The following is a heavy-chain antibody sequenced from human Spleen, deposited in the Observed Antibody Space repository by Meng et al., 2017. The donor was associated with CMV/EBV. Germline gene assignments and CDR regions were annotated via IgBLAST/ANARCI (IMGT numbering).Heavy chain of an antibody. V-gene: IGHV1-18*01. J-gene: IGHJ4*02. CDR2: VSGENDNT. CDR3: ARAGAAVTTNFDF. Sequence: KASGYNFDIYAITWVRQAPGQGLEWVGWVSGENDNTNYGQNFQDRVTVTADTFTKTAYMEMRSLRSDDSAMYYCARAGAAVTTNFDFWGQGTLVTVSS. D-gene: IGHD4-17*01. CDR1: GYNFDIYA.